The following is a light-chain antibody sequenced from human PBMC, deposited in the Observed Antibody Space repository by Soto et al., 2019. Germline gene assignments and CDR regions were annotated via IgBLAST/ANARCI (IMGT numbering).Light chain of an antibody. V-gene: IGKV1-5*01. J-gene: IGKJ1*01. Sequence: DIQMTQSPSTLSASVGDRVTITCRSSQSISNWLAWYQQKPGKAPNLLIYHASTLESGVPSRFSGSGSGTEFTLTISSLQPDDFATYYCQQYNSHSFGQGTKVDIK. CDR2: HAS. CDR3: QQYNSHS. CDR1: QSISNW.